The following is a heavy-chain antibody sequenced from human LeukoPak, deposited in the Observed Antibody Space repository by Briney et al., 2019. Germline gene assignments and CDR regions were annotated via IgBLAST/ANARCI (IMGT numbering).Heavy chain of an antibody. CDR2: ISYDGSNK. CDR3: ARDAWDGYNYPDY. D-gene: IGHD5-24*01. V-gene: IGHV3-30-3*01. CDR1: GFTFSSYA. Sequence: PGGSLRLSCAASGFTFSSYAMHWVRLAPGKGLEWVAVISYDGSNKYYADSVKGRFTISRDNSKNTLYLQMNSLRAEDTAVYYCARDAWDGYNYPDYWGQGTLVTVSS. J-gene: IGHJ4*02.